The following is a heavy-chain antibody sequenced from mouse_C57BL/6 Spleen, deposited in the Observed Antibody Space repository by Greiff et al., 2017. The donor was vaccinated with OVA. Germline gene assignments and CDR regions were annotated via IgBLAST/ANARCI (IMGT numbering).Heavy chain of an antibody. CDR3: TRVRDYDYDAGRPWFAY. CDR2: IDPETGGT. Sequence: VQLQQSGAELVRPGASVTLSCKASGYTFTDYEMHWVKQTPVHGLEWIGAIDPETGGTAYNQKFKGKAILTADKSSSTAYMELRSLPSEDSAVYYCTRVRDYDYDAGRPWFAYWGQGTLVTVSA. D-gene: IGHD2-4*01. CDR1: GYTFTDYE. J-gene: IGHJ3*01. V-gene: IGHV1-15*01.